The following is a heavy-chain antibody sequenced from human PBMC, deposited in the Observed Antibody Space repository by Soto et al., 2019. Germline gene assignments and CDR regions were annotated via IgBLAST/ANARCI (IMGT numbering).Heavy chain of an antibody. D-gene: IGHD3-22*01. V-gene: IGHV4-61*01. CDR1: GGSVSSGSYY. Sequence: SETLSLTCTVSGGSVSSGSYYWSWIRQPPGKGLEWIGYIYYSGSANYNPSLKSRVTISVDTSKNQFSLKLSSVTAADTAVYYCATGHYYDRDRFDYWGQGTLVTVSS. CDR3: ATGHYYDRDRFDY. CDR2: IYYSGSA. J-gene: IGHJ4*02.